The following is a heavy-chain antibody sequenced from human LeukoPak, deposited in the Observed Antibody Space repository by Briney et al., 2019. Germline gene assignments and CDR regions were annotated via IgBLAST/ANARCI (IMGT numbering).Heavy chain of an antibody. CDR1: GYTFTSYD. Sequence: GASVKVSCTASGYTFTSYDINWGRQATGQGLEWMGWMNPNSGNTGSAQKFQGRVTMTRNTSIRTAYMELSTLRSEDTAVYYCARGPSPYCSGDSCYSLLYLQHWGQGTLVIVSS. CDR2: MNPNSGNT. CDR3: ARGPSPYCSGDSCYSLLYLQH. V-gene: IGHV1-8*01. J-gene: IGHJ1*01. D-gene: IGHD2-15*01.